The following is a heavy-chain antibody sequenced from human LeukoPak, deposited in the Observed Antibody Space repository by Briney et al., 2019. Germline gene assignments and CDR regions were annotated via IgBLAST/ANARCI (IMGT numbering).Heavy chain of an antibody. CDR1: GGTFSSYG. J-gene: IGHJ6*04. V-gene: IGHV1-69*13. CDR2: IIPIFGTA. D-gene: IGHD2-2*01. Sequence: GASVKVFCKASGGTFSSYGISWVRQAPGQGLEWMGGIIPIFGTANYAQKFQGRVTITADESTSTAYMELSSLRSEDTAVYYCARVPVVPAAGTYYYYGMDVWGKGTTVTVSS. CDR3: ARVPVVPAAGTYYYYGMDV.